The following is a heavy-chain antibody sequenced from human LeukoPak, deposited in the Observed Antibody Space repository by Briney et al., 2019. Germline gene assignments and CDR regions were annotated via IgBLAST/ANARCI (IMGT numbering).Heavy chain of an antibody. CDR1: GFTFSSYA. V-gene: IGHV3-23*01. CDR2: ISGSGGSP. CDR3: AKDRYSYGSSHDY. D-gene: IGHD5-18*01. J-gene: IGHJ4*02. Sequence: GGSLRLSCAASGFTFSSYAMSWARQAPGKGLEWVSGISGSGGSPYYADSVKGRFTISRDNSKNTLYLQMNSLRAEDTAVYYCAKDRYSYGSSHDYWGQGTLVTVSP.